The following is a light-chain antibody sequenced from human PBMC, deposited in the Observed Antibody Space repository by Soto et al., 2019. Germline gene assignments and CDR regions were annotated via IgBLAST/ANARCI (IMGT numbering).Light chain of an antibody. CDR1: SSDVGAYNH. CDR3: SSHARRSTLI. J-gene: IGLJ2*01. V-gene: IGLV2-14*03. Sequence: QSALTQPASVSGSPGQSTTISCTGTSSDVGAYNHISWYQQHPGKAPKLLIYDVSNRPSGVSIRFSGSKSGNTASLTISGLQAEDEADYYCSSHARRSTLIFGGGTKLTVL. CDR2: DVS.